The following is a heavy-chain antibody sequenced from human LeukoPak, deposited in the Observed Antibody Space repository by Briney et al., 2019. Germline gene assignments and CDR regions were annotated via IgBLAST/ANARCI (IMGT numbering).Heavy chain of an antibody. Sequence: ASVKVSCKASGYTFTGYHIHWVRQAPGQGLEWMGRINPYSGDTNFAQKFQGRVTMTRDTSITTAYMDLSSLTPDDTAVYFCARDQGSLTRSWYTGYWGQGTQVAVSS. J-gene: IGHJ4*02. CDR1: GYTFTGYH. V-gene: IGHV1-2*06. D-gene: IGHD6-13*01. CDR3: ARDQGSLTRSWYTGY. CDR2: INPYSGDT.